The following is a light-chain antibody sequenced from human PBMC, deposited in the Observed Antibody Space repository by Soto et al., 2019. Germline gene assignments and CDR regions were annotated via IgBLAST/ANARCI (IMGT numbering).Light chain of an antibody. J-gene: IGLJ2*01. CDR2: TNN. CDR1: SSNIGSNI. V-gene: IGLV1-44*01. CDR3: ATWDDSLNGVV. Sequence: QPVLTQPPSASGTPGQRVTISCSGSSSNIGSNIVNWYQQLPGTAPKLLIHTNNQRPSGVPDRFSGSKSGTSASLAISGLQSEDEADYYCATWDDSLNGVVFGGGTKLTVL.